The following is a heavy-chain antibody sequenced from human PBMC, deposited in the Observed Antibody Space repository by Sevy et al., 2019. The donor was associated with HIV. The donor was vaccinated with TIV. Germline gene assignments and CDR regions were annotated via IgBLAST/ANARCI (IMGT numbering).Heavy chain of an antibody. D-gene: IGHD3-22*01. V-gene: IGHV3-30*04. J-gene: IGHJ4*02. Sequence: GGSLRLSCAASGFTFSSYAMHWVRQAPGKGLEWVAVISYDGSNKYYADSVKGRFTISRDNFKNTLYLQMNSLRAEDSAVYYCASHYYDSTGYYYPLDYWGLGTLVTVSS. CDR3: ASHYYDSTGYYYPLDY. CDR2: ISYDGSNK. CDR1: GFTFSSYA.